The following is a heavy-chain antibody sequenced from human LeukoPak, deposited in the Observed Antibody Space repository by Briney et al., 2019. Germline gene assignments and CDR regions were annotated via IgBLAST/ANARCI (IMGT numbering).Heavy chain of an antibody. J-gene: IGHJ4*02. D-gene: IGHD6-13*01. CDR3: ARVSVSAAADTYYFDY. Sequence: ASVKVSCKASGYTFTSYDINWVRQATGQGLEWMGWMNPNSGNTGYAQKLQGRVTMTTDTSTSTAYMELRSLRSDDTAVYYCARVSVSAAADTYYFDYWGQGTLVTVSS. CDR2: MNPNSGNT. CDR1: GYTFTSYD. V-gene: IGHV1-8*02.